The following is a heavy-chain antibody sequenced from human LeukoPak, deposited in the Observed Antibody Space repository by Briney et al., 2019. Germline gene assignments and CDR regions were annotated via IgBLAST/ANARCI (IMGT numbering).Heavy chain of an antibody. CDR1: GYIFTTYA. CDR2: INADDGNT. J-gene: IGHJ5*02. V-gene: IGHV1-3*01. CDR3: ARGIVVKPSANWFDP. Sequence: ASVKVSCKTSGYIFTTYAIHWVRQAPGRGLEWMGSINADDGNTRYSQRFQGRVTITRDTSANTAYMELSSLRFEDTAVYYCARGIVVKPSANWFDPWGQGTPVTVSS. D-gene: IGHD2-2*01.